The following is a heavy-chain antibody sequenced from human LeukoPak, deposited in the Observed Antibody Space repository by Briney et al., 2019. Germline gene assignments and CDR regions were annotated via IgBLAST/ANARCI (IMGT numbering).Heavy chain of an antibody. J-gene: IGHJ4*02. CDR2: ISGSDSNT. V-gene: IGHV3-23*01. CDR1: GFTFRIYA. D-gene: IGHD4-11*01. Sequence: GGSLRLSCAASGFTFRIYAMSWVRQAPGKGLEWVSVISGSDSNTYYADSVKGRFTISRDNSKNTVYLQMNSLSAEDTAVYYCARTVRADYWGQGTLVTVSS. CDR3: ARTVRADY.